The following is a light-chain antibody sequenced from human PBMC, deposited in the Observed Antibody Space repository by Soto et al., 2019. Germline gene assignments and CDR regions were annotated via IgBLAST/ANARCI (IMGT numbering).Light chain of an antibody. J-gene: IGLJ2*01. CDR1: SSNIGRNF. CDR3: ATWDSSLSAVV. Sequence: QSVLTQPPSVSAAPGQKVTISCSGSSSNIGRNFVAWYQQLPGTAPKLLIYDNTGRPSGIPDRFSGSKSGTSANLGISGLQTGDEADYYCATWDSSLSAVVFGGGTKLTVL. V-gene: IGLV1-51*01. CDR2: DNT.